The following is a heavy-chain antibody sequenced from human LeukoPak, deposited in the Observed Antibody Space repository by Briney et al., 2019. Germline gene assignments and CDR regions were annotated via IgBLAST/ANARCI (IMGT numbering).Heavy chain of an antibody. Sequence: PGGSLRLSCAAYGFTFSSYWMSWVRQAPGKGLEWVANIKQDGSEKYYVDSVKGRFTISRGNAKNSLYLQMNSLRAEDTAVYYCARSMLVVIRADAFDIWGQGTMVTVSS. CDR3: ARSMLVVIRADAFDI. J-gene: IGHJ3*02. V-gene: IGHV3-7*01. D-gene: IGHD3-22*01. CDR1: GFTFSSYW. CDR2: IKQDGSEK.